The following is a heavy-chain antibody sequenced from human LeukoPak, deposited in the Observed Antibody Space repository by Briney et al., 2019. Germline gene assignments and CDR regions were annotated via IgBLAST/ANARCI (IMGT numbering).Heavy chain of an antibody. CDR3: ARPSNYYDSSGSFDY. CDR1: GGSISSYY. J-gene: IGHJ4*02. Sequence: PSETLSLTCTVSGGSISSYYWTWIRQPPGKGLEWIGYISYSGSTNYNPSLKSRVTISVDTSKNQFSLKLNSVTAADTAVYFCARPSNYYDSSGSFDYWGQGTLVTVSS. V-gene: IGHV4-59*08. CDR2: ISYSGST. D-gene: IGHD3-22*01.